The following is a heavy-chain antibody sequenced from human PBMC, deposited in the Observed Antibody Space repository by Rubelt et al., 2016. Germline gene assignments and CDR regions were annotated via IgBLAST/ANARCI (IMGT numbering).Heavy chain of an antibody. J-gene: IGHJ4*02. V-gene: IGHV4-34*01. D-gene: IGHD1-1*01. CDR1: GESFSDHY. Sequence: QVQLQQWGAGLLKPSETLSLTCAVYGESFSDHYRTWIRQPPGTGLEWLGEINHSGDTNYSPYLKSRVTISVDTSKNQFPVVGGTGTGADTAVYYCAREDFGNNWVDYWGQGTRVTVAS. CDR2: INHSGDT. CDR3: AREDFGNNWVDY.